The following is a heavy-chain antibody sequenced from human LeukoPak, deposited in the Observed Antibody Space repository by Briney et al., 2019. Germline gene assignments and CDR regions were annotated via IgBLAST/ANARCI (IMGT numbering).Heavy chain of an antibody. CDR3: ARNNGMDV. CDR1: GFALSSHW. V-gene: IGHV3-7*03. J-gene: IGHJ6*02. CDR2: VNRDGSET. Sequence: GGSLRLSCATSGFALSSHWMTWVRQVPGRGPEWVANVNRDGSETYYLDSVKGRFTISKDNAKNSLYLQMNSLRAEDTALYHCARNNGMDVWGQGTTVIVSS.